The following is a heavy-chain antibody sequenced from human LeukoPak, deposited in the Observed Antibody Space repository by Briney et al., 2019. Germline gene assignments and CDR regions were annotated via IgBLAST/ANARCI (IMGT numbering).Heavy chain of an antibody. Sequence: SETLSHTFAVSGGSIISSNVWSWVRQPPGKGLEWIGGIYYTGSTYYNPSLEGRVTMSLDKSKNQFSLRLSTVSAADTAVFYCASFFFNGRNDSCLDNWGPGILVIVSS. V-gene: IGHV4-4*02. D-gene: IGHD1-1*01. J-gene: IGHJ4*02. CDR3: ASFFFNGRNDSCLDN. CDR2: IYYTGST. CDR1: GGSIISSNV.